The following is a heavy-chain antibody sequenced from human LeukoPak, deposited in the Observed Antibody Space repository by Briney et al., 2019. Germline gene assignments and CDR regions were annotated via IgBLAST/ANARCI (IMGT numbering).Heavy chain of an antibody. CDR3: ARDVRDGDNRD. V-gene: IGHV3-7*01. J-gene: IGHJ4*02. D-gene: IGHD5-24*01. Sequence: PGGSLRLSCAASGFTFSSYWMSWVRQAPGKGLEWVANIKQDGSEKKYVDSVKGRFTISRDNAKNSLYLQMNSLRVEDTAVYYCARDVRDGDNRDWGQGTLVTVSS. CDR1: GFTFSSYW. CDR2: IKQDGSEK.